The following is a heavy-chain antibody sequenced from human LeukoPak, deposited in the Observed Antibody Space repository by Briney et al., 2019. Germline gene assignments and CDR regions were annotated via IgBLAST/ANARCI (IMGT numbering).Heavy chain of an antibody. Sequence: PGGSLRLSCSASGFTFSNQAMSWVRQAPGKGLQWVSAISSSGGSTYYADSVKGRFTISRDNAKNSLYLQMNSLRDEDTAVYYCAREYGDPYYFDYWGQGTLVTVSS. D-gene: IGHD4-17*01. J-gene: IGHJ4*02. V-gene: IGHV3-23*01. CDR3: AREYGDPYYFDY. CDR1: GFTFSNQA. CDR2: ISSSGGST.